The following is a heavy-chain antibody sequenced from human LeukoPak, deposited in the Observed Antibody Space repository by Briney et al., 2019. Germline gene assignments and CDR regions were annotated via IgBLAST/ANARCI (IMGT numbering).Heavy chain of an antibody. J-gene: IGHJ4*02. CDR3: AKDRVYGFYFDY. Sequence: GSLRLSCAASGFTFSSYALNWVRQAPGKGLEWVSGISGSGGSTYYADSVKGRFTISRDNSKNTLYLQMNSLRAEDTAVYYCAKDRVYGFYFDYWGQGTLVTVSS. V-gene: IGHV3-23*01. CDR1: GFTFSSYA. D-gene: IGHD4-17*01. CDR2: ISGSGGST.